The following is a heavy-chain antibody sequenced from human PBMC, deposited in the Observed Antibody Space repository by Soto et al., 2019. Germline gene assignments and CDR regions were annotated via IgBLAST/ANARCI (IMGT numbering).Heavy chain of an antibody. D-gene: IGHD3-22*01. CDR2: ISYDGSNK. V-gene: IGHV3-30*18. J-gene: IGHJ4*02. Sequence: PGGSLRLSCAASGFTFSSYGMHWVRQAPGKGLEWVAVISYDGSNKYYADSVKGRFTISRDNSKNTLYLQMNSLRAEDTAAYYCAKIHQSRPKYYDSSGYYPFDYWGQGTLVTVSS. CDR1: GFTFSSYG. CDR3: AKIHQSRPKYYDSSGYYPFDY.